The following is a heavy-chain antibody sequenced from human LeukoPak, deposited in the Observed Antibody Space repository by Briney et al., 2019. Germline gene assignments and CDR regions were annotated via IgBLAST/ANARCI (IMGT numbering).Heavy chain of an antibody. Sequence: ASVKVSCKASGYTFTSYGISWVRQAPGQGLEWMGWISAYNGNTNYAQKLQGRVTMTTDTSTSTAYMELRSLRSDDTAVYYCAGSRDGYNHWSEWFDPWGQGTLVTVSS. J-gene: IGHJ5*02. V-gene: IGHV1-18*01. CDR1: GYTFTSYG. CDR2: ISAYNGNT. CDR3: AGSRDGYNHWSEWFDP. D-gene: IGHD5-24*01.